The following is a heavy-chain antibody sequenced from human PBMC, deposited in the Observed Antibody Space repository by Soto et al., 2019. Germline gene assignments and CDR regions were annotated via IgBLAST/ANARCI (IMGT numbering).Heavy chain of an antibody. CDR3: ANLAGAKEGFDY. V-gene: IGHV3-72*01. J-gene: IGHJ4*02. CDR1: GLIVSDHY. CDR2: TGNKANSYTT. Sequence: EVQLVESGGGLVQPGGSLRLSCAAAGLIVSDHYMDWVRQAPGKGLEWVGRTGNKANSYTTEYVASVKGRFTISRDDSKNSLYLQMNSLKAEDSAVYYCANLAGAKEGFDYWGQGALVTVSS. D-gene: IGHD1-26*01.